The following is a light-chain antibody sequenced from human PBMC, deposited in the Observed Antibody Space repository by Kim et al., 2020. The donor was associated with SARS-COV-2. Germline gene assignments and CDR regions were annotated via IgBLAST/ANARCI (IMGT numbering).Light chain of an antibody. V-gene: IGKV1-39*01. J-gene: IGKJ4*01. Sequence: ASVGDRVTITCRASQSISRYLNWYQQKPGKAPKPLIYAASSLQSGVPSRFSGSGSGTDFTLTISSLQPEHFATYYCQQSYSTPLTFGGGTKVDIK. CDR3: QQSYSTPLT. CDR1: QSISRY. CDR2: AAS.